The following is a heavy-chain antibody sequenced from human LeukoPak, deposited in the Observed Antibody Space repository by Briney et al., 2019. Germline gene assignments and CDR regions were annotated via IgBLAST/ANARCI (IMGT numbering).Heavy chain of an antibody. J-gene: IGHJ6*03. CDR1: SGSISRYY. V-gene: IGHV4-59*12. D-gene: IGHD6-19*01. CDR3: ARGLPVAGTDYYYYMDV. CDR2: IYYSGST. Sequence: SETLSLTCTVSSGSISRYYWSWIRHSPGKGLEWIGYIYYSGSTNYNPSLKSRVTISVDTSKNQFSLKLSSVTAADTAVYYCARGLPVAGTDYYYYMDVWGKGTTVTVSS.